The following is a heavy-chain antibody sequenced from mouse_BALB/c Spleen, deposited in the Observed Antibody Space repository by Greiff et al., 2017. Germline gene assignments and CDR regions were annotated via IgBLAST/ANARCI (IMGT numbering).Heavy chain of an antibody. D-gene: IGHD2-1*01. CDR1: GFTFSSFG. J-gene: IGHJ3*01. CDR3: ARESIYYGNYVGPFAY. CDR2: ISSGSSTI. Sequence: EVQGVESGGGLVQPGGSRKLSCAASGFTFSSFGMHWVRQAPEKGLEWVAYISSGSSTIYYADTVKGRFTISRDNPKNTLFLQMTSLRSEDTAMYYCARESIYYGNYVGPFAYWGQGTLVTVSA. V-gene: IGHV5-17*02.